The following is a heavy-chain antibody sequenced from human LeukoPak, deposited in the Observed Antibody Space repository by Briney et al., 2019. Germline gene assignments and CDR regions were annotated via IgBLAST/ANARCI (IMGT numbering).Heavy chain of an antibody. Sequence: PGGSLRLSCAASGFTFSSYVMHWVRQAPGKGLEWVAVISYDGSNKYYADSVKGRFTISRDNSKNTLYLQMNSLRAEDTAVYYCAKERGYSYGYLGYFDYWGQGTLVTVSS. CDR2: ISYDGSNK. CDR1: GFTFSSYV. J-gene: IGHJ4*02. V-gene: IGHV3-30*18. CDR3: AKERGYSYGYLGYFDY. D-gene: IGHD5-18*01.